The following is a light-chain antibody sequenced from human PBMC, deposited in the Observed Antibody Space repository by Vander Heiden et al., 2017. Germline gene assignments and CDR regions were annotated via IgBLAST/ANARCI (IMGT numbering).Light chain of an antibody. J-gene: IGLJ1*01. CDR2: VGS. V-gene: IGLV2-11*01. CDR3: CSYAGSYTYG. Sequence: QSALTQPRSVSGSPGQSFTLSCTGTSRDVGGYNYVSCDQQHPGKAPKLRIYVGSKRPSGVPDRFSGFKSGNTSSMTISGLQAEDESDYYCCSYAGSYTYGFGTGTKVTVL. CDR1: SRDVGGYNY.